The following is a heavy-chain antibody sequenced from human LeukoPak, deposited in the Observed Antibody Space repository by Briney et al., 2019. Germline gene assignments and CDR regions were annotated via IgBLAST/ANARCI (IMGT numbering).Heavy chain of an antibody. V-gene: IGHV3-30*02. Sequence: PGGSLRLSCAASGFTFTSYAMNWVRQGPGKGLEWVSYIAHHGSNKYYADSVKGRFTISRDNSKRTLYLQMNSLRADDTAVYYCAKDGSWSCTDWGQGTLVTVSS. CDR2: IAHHGSNK. D-gene: IGHD2-8*02. CDR3: AKDGSWSCTD. CDR1: GFTFTSYA. J-gene: IGHJ4*02.